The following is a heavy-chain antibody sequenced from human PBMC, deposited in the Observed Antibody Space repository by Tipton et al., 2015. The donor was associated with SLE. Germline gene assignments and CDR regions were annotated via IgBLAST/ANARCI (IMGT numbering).Heavy chain of an antibody. CDR3: ARAPSWSSWTVCDY. CDR2: INLGGTT. CDR1: GGSFSGSS. J-gene: IGHJ4*02. V-gene: IGHV4-34*01. D-gene: IGHD6-13*01. Sequence: TLSLTCAVYGGSFSGSSWSWIRQPPGKGLEWIGEINLGGTTNYIPSLESRVTMSLDPSKNQFSLKLSSVTAADTAVYYCARAPSWSSWTVCDYWGQGTLVTVSS.